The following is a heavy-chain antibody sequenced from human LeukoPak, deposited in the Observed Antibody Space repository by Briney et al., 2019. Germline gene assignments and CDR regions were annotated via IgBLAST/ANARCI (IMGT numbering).Heavy chain of an antibody. V-gene: IGHV3-23*01. CDR1: GFTFSSYA. CDR3: ARDSGRFVVVVAAFAFDI. CDR2: ISGSGGST. D-gene: IGHD2-15*01. Sequence: GGSLRLSCAASGFTFSSYAMSWVRQAPGKGLEWVSAISGSGGSTYYADSVKGRFTISRDNSKNTLYLQMNSLRAEDTAVYYCARDSGRFVVVVAAFAFDIWGQGTMVSVSS. J-gene: IGHJ3*02.